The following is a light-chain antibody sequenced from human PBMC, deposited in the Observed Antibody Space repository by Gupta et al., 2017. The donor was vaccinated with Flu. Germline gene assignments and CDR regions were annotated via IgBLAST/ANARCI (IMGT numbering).Light chain of an antibody. Sequence: ALTQPAPVSGSPGQSITISCTGPSSDVGGYNYVSWYQQHPGKAPKLMIYEVSNRPSGVSNRFSGSKSGNTASLTISGLQAEDEADYYCSSYTSSSTLVFGTGTKVTVL. CDR3: SSYTSSSTLV. V-gene: IGLV2-14*01. CDR2: EVS. J-gene: IGLJ1*01. CDR1: SSDVGGYNY.